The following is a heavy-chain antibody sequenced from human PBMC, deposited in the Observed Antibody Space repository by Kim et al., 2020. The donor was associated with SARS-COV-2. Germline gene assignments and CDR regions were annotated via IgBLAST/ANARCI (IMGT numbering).Heavy chain of an antibody. CDR3: ARPAPYDSREYNWFDP. V-gene: IGHV4-38-2*02. J-gene: IGHJ5*02. D-gene: IGHD3-22*01. Sequence: SETLSLTCTVSGYSISSGYYWGWIRQPPGKGLEWIGSIYHSGSTYYNPSLKSRVTISVDTSKNQFSLKLNSVTAADTAVYYCARPAPYDSREYNWFDPWGQGTLVTVSS. CDR2: IYHSGST. CDR1: GYSISSGYY.